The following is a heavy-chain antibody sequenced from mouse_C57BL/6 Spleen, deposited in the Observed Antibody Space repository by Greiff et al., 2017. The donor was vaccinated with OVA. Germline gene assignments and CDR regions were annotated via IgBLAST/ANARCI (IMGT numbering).Heavy chain of an antibody. CDR1: GYTFTSYW. CDR3: AIITTETDY. Sequence: QVQLQQPGAELVRPVTSVKLSCKASGYTFTSYWMHWVKQRPGQGLEWIGVIDPSDSYTNYNQKFKGKATLTVDTSSSTAYMQLSSLTSEDSAVYYCAIITTETDYWGQGTTLTVSS. V-gene: IGHV1-59*01. J-gene: IGHJ2*01. D-gene: IGHD1-2*01. CDR2: IDPSDSYT.